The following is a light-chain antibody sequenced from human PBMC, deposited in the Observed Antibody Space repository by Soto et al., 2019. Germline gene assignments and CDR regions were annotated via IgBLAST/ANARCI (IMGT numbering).Light chain of an antibody. V-gene: IGKV4-1*01. CDR3: QQYYSTGYT. Sequence: DIVMTQSPDSLAVSLGERATINCKSSQSVLYSSNNKNYLAWYQQKPGQPPKLLIYWASTREFGVPDRFSGSGSGTDFTLTISSLQAEDVAVYYCQQYYSTGYTFGQGTKLEIK. CDR2: WAS. J-gene: IGKJ2*01. CDR1: QSVLYSSNNKNY.